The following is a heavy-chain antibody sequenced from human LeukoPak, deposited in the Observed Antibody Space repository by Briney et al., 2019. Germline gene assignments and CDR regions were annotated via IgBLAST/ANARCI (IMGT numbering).Heavy chain of an antibody. CDR1: TYTFTTTYG. V-gene: IGHV1-18*01. Sequence: ASVKVSCKASTYTFTTTYGFSWVRQAPGQGLEWMGWISGYNGNTNYAQKLQGRVTMTTDTSTSTAYMELRSLRSDDTAVYYCARAPLYGSCEYWGQGTLVTVSS. D-gene: IGHD6-6*01. CDR3: ARAPLYGSCEY. J-gene: IGHJ4*02. CDR2: ISGYNGNT.